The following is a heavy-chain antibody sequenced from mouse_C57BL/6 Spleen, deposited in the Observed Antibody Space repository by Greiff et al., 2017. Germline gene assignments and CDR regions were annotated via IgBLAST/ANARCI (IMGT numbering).Heavy chain of an antibody. V-gene: IGHV1-19*01. J-gene: IGHJ2*01. CDR3: AREGGGSPGEFDY. Sequence: VQLQQSGPVLVKPGASVKMSCKASGYTFTDYYMNWVKQSPGKSLEWIGVINPYNGGTSYNQKFKGKSTLTVDKSSSTAYMELNSLTSEDSAVYYLAREGGGSPGEFDYWGQGTTLTGSS. CDR1: GYTFTDYY. D-gene: IGHD1-1*02. CDR2: INPYNGGT.